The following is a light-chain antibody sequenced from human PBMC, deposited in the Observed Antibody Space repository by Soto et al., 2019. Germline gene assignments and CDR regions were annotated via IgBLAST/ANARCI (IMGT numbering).Light chain of an antibody. J-gene: IGKJ1*01. CDR3: QQYGGSPRT. V-gene: IGKV3-20*01. Sequence: EIVLTQSPGTLSLSPGERATISCRASQSVNSIYLAWYQQKPGQAPRLLIYGASSMATGIPDRFSGSGSGTDFTLTISSLEPEDFALYYCQQYGGSPRTFGQGTKVEL. CDR2: GAS. CDR1: QSVNSIY.